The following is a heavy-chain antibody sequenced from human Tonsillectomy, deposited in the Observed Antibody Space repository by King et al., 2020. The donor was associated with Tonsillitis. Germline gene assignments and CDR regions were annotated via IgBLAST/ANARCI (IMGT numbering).Heavy chain of an antibody. D-gene: IGHD2-2*01. J-gene: IGHJ2*01. Sequence: VQLQQWGAGLLKPSETLSLTCAVYGGSFSGYYWSWIRQPPGKGLEWIGEINHSGSTNYNPSLKSRVTVSVDTSKNQFSLKLSSVTAADTAVYYCARGGIVVVPAAMFWWYFDLWGRGTLVTVSS. CDR2: INHSGST. V-gene: IGHV4-34*01. CDR3: ARGGIVVVPAAMFWWYFDL. CDR1: GGSFSGYY.